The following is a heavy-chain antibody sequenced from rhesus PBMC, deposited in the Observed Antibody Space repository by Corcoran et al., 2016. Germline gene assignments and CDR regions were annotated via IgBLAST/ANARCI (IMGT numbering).Heavy chain of an antibody. CDR2: IGGRSGST. Sequence: QVQLQESGPGLVKPSETLSLTCAVSGYSISSDYGWSWIRQPPGKGLGWIGCIGGRSGSTNNNPSLKSRDTISKDTSKNQFALRLSSVTAADTAVYYCARDDINYRAFDFWGQGLRVTVSS. V-gene: IGHV4-127*01. D-gene: IGHD4-23*01. CDR3: ARDDINYRAFDF. CDR1: GYSISSDYG. J-gene: IGHJ3*01.